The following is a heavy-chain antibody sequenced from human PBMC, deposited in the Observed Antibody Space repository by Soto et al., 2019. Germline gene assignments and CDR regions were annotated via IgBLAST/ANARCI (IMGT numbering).Heavy chain of an antibody. D-gene: IGHD6-13*01. CDR3: AIVDYSSSSLLYFQH. CDR1: GGSISSDDYY. J-gene: IGHJ1*01. V-gene: IGHV4-30-4*01. CDR2: IYYSGST. Sequence: QVQLQESGPGLVKPSQTLSLTCTVSGGSISSDDYYWSWIRQPPGKGLEWIGYIYYSGSTYYNPSLKSRVTISVDTSRNQFSLKLSSVTAADTAVYYCAIVDYSSSSLLYFQHWGQGTLVTVSS.